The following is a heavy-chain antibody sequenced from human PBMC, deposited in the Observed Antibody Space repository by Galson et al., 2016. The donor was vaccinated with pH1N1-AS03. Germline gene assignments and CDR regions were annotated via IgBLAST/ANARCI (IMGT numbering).Heavy chain of an antibody. Sequence: SVKVSCKASGYTFTSYSFSWVRQAPGQGLEWMGGIIPIFGNSDYAQKFQGRVTISTDKSTTTAYMELSSLRSEDTAVYHCVRGDGGNNFDFWGQGTLVTVSS. CDR1: GYTFTSYS. D-gene: IGHD4-23*01. CDR3: VRGDGGNNFDF. V-gene: IGHV1-69*05. J-gene: IGHJ4*02. CDR2: IIPIFGNS.